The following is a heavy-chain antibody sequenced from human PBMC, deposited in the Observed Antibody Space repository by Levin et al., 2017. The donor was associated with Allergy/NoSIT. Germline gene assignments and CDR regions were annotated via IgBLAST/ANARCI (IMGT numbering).Heavy chain of an antibody. CDR1: GGSISSSNW. J-gene: IGHJ3*02. CDR3: ASQARYDILTGYLDAFDS. V-gene: IGHV4-4*02. CDR2: IYHSGST. Sequence: SETLSLTCAVSGGSISSSNWWSWVRQPPGKGLEWIGEIYHSGSTNYNPSLKSRVTISVDKSKNQFSLKLSSVTAADTAVYYCASQARYDILTGYLDAFDSWGQGTMVTVSS. D-gene: IGHD3-9*01.